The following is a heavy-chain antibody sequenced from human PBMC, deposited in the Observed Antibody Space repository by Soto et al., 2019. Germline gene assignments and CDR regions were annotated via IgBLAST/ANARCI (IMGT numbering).Heavy chain of an antibody. J-gene: IGHJ4*02. CDR3: ARVIITIFGVVIPPGY. CDR2: ISAYNGNT. Sequence: RASVKVSCKASGYTFTSYGISWVRQAPGQGLERMGWISAYNGNTNYAQKLQGRVTMTTDTSTSTAYMELRSLRSDDTAVYYCARVIITIFGVVIPPGYWGQGTLVTVSS. CDR1: GYTFTSYG. V-gene: IGHV1-18*04. D-gene: IGHD3-3*01.